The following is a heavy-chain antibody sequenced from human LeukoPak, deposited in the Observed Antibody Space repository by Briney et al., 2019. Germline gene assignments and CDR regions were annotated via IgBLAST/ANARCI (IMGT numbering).Heavy chain of an antibody. CDR1: GFTFSSYV. CDR2: ISGSGGST. CDR3: ARGYCSSTSCSYYYYYMDV. D-gene: IGHD2-2*01. Sequence: PGGSLRLSCAASGFTFSSYVMSWVRQAPGKGLEWVSAISGSGGSTYYADSVKGRFTISRDNSKNTLYLQMNSLRAEDTAVYYCARGYCSSTSCSYYYYYMDVWGKGTTVTVSS. V-gene: IGHV3-23*01. J-gene: IGHJ6*03.